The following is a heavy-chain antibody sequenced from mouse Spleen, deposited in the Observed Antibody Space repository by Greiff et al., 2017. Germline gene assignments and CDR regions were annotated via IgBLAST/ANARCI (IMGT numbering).Heavy chain of an antibody. J-gene: IGHJ3*01. CDR3: AALHYSFAY. Sequence: QVQLQQSGAELARPGASVKMSCKASGYTFTSYTMHWVKQRPGQGLEWIGYINPSSGYTKYNQKFKGKATLTADKSSSTAYMQLSSLTSEDSAGSYCAALHYSFAYWGQGTLVTVSA. V-gene: IGHV1-4*01. D-gene: IGHD1-2*01. CDR1: GYTFTSYT. CDR2: INPSSGYT.